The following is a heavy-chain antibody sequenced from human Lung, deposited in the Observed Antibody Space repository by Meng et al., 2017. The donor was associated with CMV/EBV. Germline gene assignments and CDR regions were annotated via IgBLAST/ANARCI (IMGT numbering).Heavy chain of an antibody. J-gene: IGHJ4*02. CDR2: IIPILGIA. D-gene: IGHD6-19*01. Sequence: SXXVSXKASGGTFSSYTISWVRQAPGQGLEWMGRIIPILGIANYAQKFQGRVTITADKSTSTAYMELSSLRSEDTAVYYCARARSSGWYLAYYFDYWGQGTXVTVSS. CDR1: GGTFSSYT. V-gene: IGHV1-69*02. CDR3: ARARSSGWYLAYYFDY.